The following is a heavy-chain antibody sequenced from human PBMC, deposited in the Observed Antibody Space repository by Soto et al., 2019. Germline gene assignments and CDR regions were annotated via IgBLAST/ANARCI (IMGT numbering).Heavy chain of an antibody. V-gene: IGHV3-15*01. J-gene: IGHJ4*02. Sequence: PGGSLRLSCAASGFTFSNAWMSWVRQAPGKGLEWVGRIKSKTDGGTTDYAAPVKGRFTISRDDSKNTLYLQMNSLKTADPAVYYCTTRGYNWNDNFDYWGQGTLVTVSS. CDR3: TTRGYNWNDNFDY. CDR1: GFTFSNAW. D-gene: IGHD1-1*01. CDR2: IKSKTDGGTT.